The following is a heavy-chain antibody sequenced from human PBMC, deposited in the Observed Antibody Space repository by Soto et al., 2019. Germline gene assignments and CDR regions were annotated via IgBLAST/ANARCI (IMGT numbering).Heavy chain of an antibody. V-gene: IGHV3-30*04. CDR2: ISNDGSYT. J-gene: IGHJ4*02. CDR3: AKAAAREFDY. CDR1: GFTFSSYA. D-gene: IGHD6-6*01. Sequence: QVQLVESGGGVVQPGRSLRLSCAASGFTFSSYAMHWVRQAPGKGLEWVAVISNDGSYTYYADSVKGRFTISRDNSKNTLFLQMNSLRPEDTAVYYCAKAAAREFDYWGQGTLVTVSS.